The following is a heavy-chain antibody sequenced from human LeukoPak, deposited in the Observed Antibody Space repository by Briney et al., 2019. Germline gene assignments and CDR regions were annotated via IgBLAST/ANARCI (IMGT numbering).Heavy chain of an antibody. J-gene: IGHJ4*02. Sequence: ASVKVSCKVSGYTLTELSMHWVRQAPGKGLEWMGGFDPEDGETIYAQKFQGRVTMTEDTSTDTAYMKLSSLRSEDTAVYYCATRLGSSWFFDYWGQGTLVTVSS. D-gene: IGHD6-13*01. V-gene: IGHV1-24*01. CDR3: ATRLGSSWFFDY. CDR2: FDPEDGET. CDR1: GYTLTELS.